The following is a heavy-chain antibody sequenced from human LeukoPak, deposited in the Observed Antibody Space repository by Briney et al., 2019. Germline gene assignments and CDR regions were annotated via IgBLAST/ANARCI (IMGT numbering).Heavy chain of an antibody. D-gene: IGHD1-26*01. CDR3: ARENSGSYREFDY. J-gene: IGHJ4*02. CDR2: IYTSGST. Sequence: PSETLSLTCAVSGGSISSYYWSWIRQPAGKGLEWIGRIYTSGSTNYNASLKSRVSMSVDTSKNQFSLKLSSVTAADTAVFYCARENSGSYREFDYWGQGTLVTVSS. CDR1: GGSISSYY. V-gene: IGHV4-4*07.